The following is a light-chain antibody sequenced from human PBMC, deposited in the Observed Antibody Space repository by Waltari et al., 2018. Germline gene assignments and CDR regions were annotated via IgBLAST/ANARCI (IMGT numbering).Light chain of an antibody. V-gene: IGLV3-19*01. CDR2: DKN. Sequence: SSELTQDPAVSVAMGQTVRITCQGDSLRSYYASWYQQRPGQAPILVMYDKNNRPSGVPDRFSGSSSDNTASLTITGAQVEDEASYYCHSRDASGVGGSFGGGTKLTVL. CDR3: HSRDASGVGGS. CDR1: SLRSYY. J-gene: IGLJ2*01.